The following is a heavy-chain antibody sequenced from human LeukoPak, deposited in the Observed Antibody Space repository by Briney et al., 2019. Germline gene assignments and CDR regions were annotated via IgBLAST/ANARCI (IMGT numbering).Heavy chain of an antibody. CDR1: GGSFSGYY. CDR3: ARGRGGGFDFDY. Sequence: SETLSLTCAVYGGSFSGYYWSWIRQPPGKGLEWIGEINHSGSTNYNPSLKSRVTISVDTSKNQFSLKLGSVTAADTAVYYCARGRGGGFDFDYWGQGTLVTVSS. D-gene: IGHD2-15*01. J-gene: IGHJ4*02. CDR2: INHSGST. V-gene: IGHV4-34*01.